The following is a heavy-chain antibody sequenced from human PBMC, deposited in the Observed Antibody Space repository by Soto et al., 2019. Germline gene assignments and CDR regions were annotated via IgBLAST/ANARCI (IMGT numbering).Heavy chain of an antibody. CDR3: AAHCSSTSCLGY. J-gene: IGHJ4*02. V-gene: IGHV3-23*01. CDR1: GFTFSSYA. CDR2: ISGSGGST. Sequence: PGGSLRLSCAASGFTFSSYAMSWVRQAPGKGLEWVSAISGSGGSTYYADSVKGRFTISRDNSKNTLYLQMNSLRAEDTAVYYCAAHCSSTSCLGYWGQGTLVTVSS. D-gene: IGHD2-2*01.